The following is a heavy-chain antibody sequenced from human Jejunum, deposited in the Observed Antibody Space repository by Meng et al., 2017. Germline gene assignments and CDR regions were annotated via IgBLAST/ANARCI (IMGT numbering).Heavy chain of an antibody. J-gene: IGHJ4*02. CDR3: ARSPYSGSALPFFDY. D-gene: IGHD1-26*01. V-gene: IGHV4-30-4*01. CDR2: IYYSGST. Sequence: GQLQESRPGLVKPSHTLSLTCTVSGDSFNSPDYYWSWIRQPSEKGLEWIGYIYYSGSTYYNPSLKSRVSISGDTSNKQFSLKLTSVTAADTAVYYCARSPYSGSALPFFDYWGQGSLVTVSS. CDR1: GDSFNSPDYY.